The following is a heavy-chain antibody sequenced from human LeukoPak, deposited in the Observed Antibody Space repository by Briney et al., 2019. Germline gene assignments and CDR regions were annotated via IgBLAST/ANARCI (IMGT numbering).Heavy chain of an antibody. CDR2: ISYDGSNK. D-gene: IGHD5-18*01. CDR1: GFTFSSYA. J-gene: IGHJ4*02. CDR3: AREGIQLWLRLSRPPFDY. V-gene: IGHV3-30-3*01. Sequence: GGSLRLSCAASGFTFSSYAMHWVRQAPGKGLEWVAVISYDGSNKYYADSVKGRFTISRDNSKNTLYLQMNSLRAEDTAVYYCAREGIQLWLRLSRPPFDYWGQGTLVTVSS.